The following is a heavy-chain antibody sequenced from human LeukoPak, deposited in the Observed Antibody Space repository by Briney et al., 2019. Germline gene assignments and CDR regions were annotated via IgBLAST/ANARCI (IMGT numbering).Heavy chain of an antibody. CDR2: INHSGST. V-gene: IGHV4-34*01. CDR3: ARGHVGYDFWSGYQGRYFDY. Sequence: PGGSLRLSCAASGFTFSDYYMSWIRQPPGKGLEWIGEINHSGSTNYNPSLKSRVTISVDTSKDQFSLKLSSVTAADTAVYYCARGHVGYDFWSGYQGRYFDYWGQGTLVTVSS. J-gene: IGHJ4*02. D-gene: IGHD3-3*01. CDR1: GFTFSDYY.